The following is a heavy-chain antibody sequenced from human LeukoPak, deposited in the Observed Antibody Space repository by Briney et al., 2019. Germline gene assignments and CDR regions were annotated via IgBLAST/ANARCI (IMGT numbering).Heavy chain of an antibody. CDR2: INHSGST. CDR1: GGSFSGYY. J-gene: IGHJ4*02. V-gene: IGHV4-34*01. D-gene: IGHD5-18*01. Sequence: PSETLSLTCAVYGGSFSGYYWSWIRQPPGKGLEWIGEINHSGSTNYNPSLKSRVTISVDTSKNQFSLKLSSVTAADTAVYYCARRGYSYGLLRWGQGTLVTVSS. CDR3: ARRGYSYGLLR.